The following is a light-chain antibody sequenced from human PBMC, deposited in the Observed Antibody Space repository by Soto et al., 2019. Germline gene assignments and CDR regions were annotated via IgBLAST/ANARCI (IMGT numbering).Light chain of an antibody. Sequence: DIPMTQSPSSLSASLGDRVTITRRASQSISTYLHWYQQKPGKAPRLLIYAASSLQSGVPSRFSGSGSGADFTLTISTLQPEDFATYYCQQTYDIPRTFGGGTKVQIK. CDR2: AAS. J-gene: IGKJ4*01. CDR1: QSISTY. CDR3: QQTYDIPRT. V-gene: IGKV1-39*01.